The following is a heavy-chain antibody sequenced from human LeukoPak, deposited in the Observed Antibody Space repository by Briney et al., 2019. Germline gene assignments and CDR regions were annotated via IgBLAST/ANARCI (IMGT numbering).Heavy chain of an antibody. CDR1: GFTFSSYA. Sequence: PGGSLRLSCAASGFTFSSYAMSWVRQAPGKGLEWVSIIYSSDTTYYADSVKGRFTISRDNSKNTLYLQMNSLRAEDTAVYYCATDPTTVTSHWGQGTLVTVSS. D-gene: IGHD4-17*01. V-gene: IGHV3-53*01. J-gene: IGHJ4*02. CDR2: IYSSDTT. CDR3: ATDPTTVTSH.